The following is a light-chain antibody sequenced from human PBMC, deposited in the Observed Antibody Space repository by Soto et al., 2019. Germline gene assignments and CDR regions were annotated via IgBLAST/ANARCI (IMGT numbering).Light chain of an antibody. Sequence: DIQMTQSPSSVSASVGDRVTITCRASQGVSTWLAWYQQKPGKAPELLIYAASTLQTGVPSRFSGSGFGTDFTLTISTLQSDDSATYYCQQANSFPITFGQGTRLEIK. J-gene: IGKJ5*01. CDR2: AAS. CDR3: QQANSFPIT. V-gene: IGKV1-12*01. CDR1: QGVSTW.